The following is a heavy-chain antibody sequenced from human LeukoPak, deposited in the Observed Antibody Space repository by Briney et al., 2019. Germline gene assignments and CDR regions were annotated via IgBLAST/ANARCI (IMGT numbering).Heavy chain of an antibody. V-gene: IGHV1-8*01. D-gene: IGHD3-9*01. CDR1: GYTFTSYD. CDR2: MNPNSGNT. J-gene: IGHJ6*02. Sequence: ASVKVSCKASGYTFTSYDINWVRQATGQGLEWTGWMNPNSGNTGYAQKFQGRVTMTRNTSISTAYMELSSLRSEDTAVYYCARLPLRYFDWLLSRGPYYYYGMDVWGQGTTVTVSS. CDR3: ARLPLRYFDWLLSRGPYYYYGMDV.